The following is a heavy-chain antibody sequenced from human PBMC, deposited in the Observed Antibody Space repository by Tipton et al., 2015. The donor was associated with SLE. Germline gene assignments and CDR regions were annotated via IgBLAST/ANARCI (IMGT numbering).Heavy chain of an antibody. J-gene: IGHJ4*02. Sequence: GSLRLSCAASGFTFSTYEMNWVRQAPGKGLEWVSYISSSGSTIYYADSVKGRFTISRDNARNSLYLQMNSLRAEDTALYYCARDGEPDFDYWGQGTLVTVSS. D-gene: IGHD1-14*01. CDR1: GFTFSTYE. CDR2: ISSSGSTI. V-gene: IGHV3-48*03. CDR3: ARDGEPDFDY.